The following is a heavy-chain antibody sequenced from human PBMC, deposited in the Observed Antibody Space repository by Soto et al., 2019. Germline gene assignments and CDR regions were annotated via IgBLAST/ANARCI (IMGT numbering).Heavy chain of an antibody. J-gene: IGHJ4*02. CDR1: GFTFSNYG. Sequence: QVQLVESGGGVVQPGRSLRLSCAASGFTFSNYGMHWVRQAPGNGLDWVAVISYDGSIEYYSEFVKGRFTMCRDNSENTVYLQMNSLRTEDTAVYFCGRDWVWFGAHPIDNWGQGTLVTVSS. CDR2: ISYDGSIE. CDR3: GRDWVWFGAHPIDN. V-gene: IGHV3-30*03. D-gene: IGHD3-10*01.